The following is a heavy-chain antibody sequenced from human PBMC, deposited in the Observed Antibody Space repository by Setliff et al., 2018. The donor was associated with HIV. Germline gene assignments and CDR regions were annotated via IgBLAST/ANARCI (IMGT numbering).Heavy chain of an antibody. J-gene: IGHJ4*02. CDR3: ARLDYGSGSYPYLFDY. CDR1: DGSISSHY. CDR2: TFYSGST. V-gene: IGHV4-59*11. D-gene: IGHD3-10*01. Sequence: SETLSLTCTVSDGSISSHYWSWIRQPPGKGLEWIGYTFYSGSTNYNPSLKSRVTISIDTSKNQFSLKLISVTAADTAMYYCARLDYGSGSYPYLFDYWGQGALVTVSS.